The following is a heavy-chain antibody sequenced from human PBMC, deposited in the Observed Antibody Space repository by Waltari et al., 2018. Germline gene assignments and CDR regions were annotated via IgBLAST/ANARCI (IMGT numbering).Heavy chain of an antibody. CDR2: IIPIFGTA. Sequence: QVQLVQSGAEVKKPGSSVKVSCKASGGTFSSYAISWVRQAPGQGLEWMGGIIPIFGTANYAQKFQGRVTITADEATSTAYMELSSLRSEDTAVYYCARVQKEYCSGGSCYWRGFDYWGQGTLVTVSS. J-gene: IGHJ4*02. CDR1: GGTFSSYA. D-gene: IGHD2-15*01. V-gene: IGHV1-69*01. CDR3: ARVQKEYCSGGSCYWRGFDY.